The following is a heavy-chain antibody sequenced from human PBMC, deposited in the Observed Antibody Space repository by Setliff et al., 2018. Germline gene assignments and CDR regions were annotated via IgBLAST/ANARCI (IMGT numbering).Heavy chain of an antibody. CDR1: GDSINNFY. Sequence: SETLSLTCTVSGDSINNFYWTWIRQPPGKGLEWIGYIYHSGCANYNPSLKSRVTMSVDTSKNHVSLKLSSVTAADTAVYYCARDRSPDYWGQGTLVTVSS. V-gene: IGHV4-59*12. J-gene: IGHJ4*02. CDR3: ARDRSPDY. CDR2: IYHSGCA.